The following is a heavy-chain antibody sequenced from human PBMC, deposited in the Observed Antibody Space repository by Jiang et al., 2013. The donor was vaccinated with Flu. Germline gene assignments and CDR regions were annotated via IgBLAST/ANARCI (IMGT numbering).Heavy chain of an antibody. D-gene: IGHD2-2*02. V-gene: IGHV4-39*01. CDR2: IYYSGST. CDR1: GGSISSSSYY. CDR3: ARREGCSSTSCYRGYYYGMDV. J-gene: IGHJ6*02. Sequence: KPSETLSLTCTVSGGSISSSSYYWGWIRQPPGKGLEWIGSIYYSGSTYYNPSLKSRVTISVDTSKNQFSLKLSSVTAADTAVYYCARREGCSSTSCYRGYYYGMDVWGQGTTVTVSS.